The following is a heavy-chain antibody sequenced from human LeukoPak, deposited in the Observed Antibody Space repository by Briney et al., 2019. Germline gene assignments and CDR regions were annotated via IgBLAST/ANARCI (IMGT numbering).Heavy chain of an antibody. CDR1: GYTFSTSG. V-gene: IGHV1-18*04. CDR2: IGGSNDNT. CDR3: ARGGSGTYLYSTFDP. Sequence: ASVKVSCKASGYTFSTSGINWVRQAPGQGLEWMGWIGGSNDNTNYAQKFQERVTMTTDTSMTTAYMELRSLRSDDTAVYYCARGGSGTYLYSTFDPWGQGTLVTVSS. J-gene: IGHJ5*02. D-gene: IGHD3-10*01.